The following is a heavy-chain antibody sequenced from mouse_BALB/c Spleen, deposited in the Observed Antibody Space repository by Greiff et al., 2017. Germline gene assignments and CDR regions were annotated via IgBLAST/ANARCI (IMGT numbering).Heavy chain of an antibody. D-gene: IGHD1-1*01. CDR3: NNYGSSNHY. V-gene: IGHV14-4*02. J-gene: IGHJ2*01. Sequence: VQLQQSGAELVRSGASVKLSCTASGFNIKDYYMHWVKQRPEQGLEWIGWIDPENGDTEYAPKFQGKATMTADTSSNTAYLQLSSLTSEDTAVYYCNNYGSSNHYWGQGTTLTVSS. CDR2: IDPENGDT. CDR1: GFNIKDYY.